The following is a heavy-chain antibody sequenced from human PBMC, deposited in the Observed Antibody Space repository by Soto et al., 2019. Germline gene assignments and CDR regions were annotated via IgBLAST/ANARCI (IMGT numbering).Heavy chain of an antibody. Sequence: ASVKVSCKASGYTFTNYDISWVRQATGQGLEWMGWMNPNSANTGYAQKFQGRVSMTRDTSINTAYMELSSLRSEDTAIYYCARMATSGTLNWFDAWGQGSTVSVSS. CDR1: GYTFTNYD. CDR2: MNPNSANT. V-gene: IGHV1-8*01. D-gene: IGHD1-26*01. J-gene: IGHJ5*02. CDR3: ARMATSGTLNWFDA.